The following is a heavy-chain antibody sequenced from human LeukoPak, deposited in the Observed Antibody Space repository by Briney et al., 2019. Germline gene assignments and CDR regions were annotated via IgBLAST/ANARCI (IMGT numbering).Heavy chain of an antibody. CDR2: IYYSGTT. Sequence: WIRQPPGKGLEWIGSIYYSGTTHYNPSLKSRVTISVDTSKNQFSLKLSSVTAADTAVYYCARHPDYGDYPSWFDPWGQGTLVTVSS. CDR3: ARHPDYGDYPSWFDP. J-gene: IGHJ5*02. D-gene: IGHD4-17*01. V-gene: IGHV4-39*01.